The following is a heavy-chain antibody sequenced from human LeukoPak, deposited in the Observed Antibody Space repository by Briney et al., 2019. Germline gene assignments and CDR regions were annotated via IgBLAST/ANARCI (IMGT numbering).Heavy chain of an antibody. D-gene: IGHD5-18*01. CDR2: MNPNSGNT. CDR1: GYTFTSYD. CDR3: ARAKVTDYYYYMDV. V-gene: IGHV1-8*01. J-gene: IGHJ6*03. Sequence: ASVKVSCKASGYTFTSYDINWVRQATGQGLEWMGWMNPNSGNTGYAQKFQGRVTMTRNTFISTAYMELSSLRSEDTAVYYCARAKVTDYYYYMDVWGKGTTVTISS.